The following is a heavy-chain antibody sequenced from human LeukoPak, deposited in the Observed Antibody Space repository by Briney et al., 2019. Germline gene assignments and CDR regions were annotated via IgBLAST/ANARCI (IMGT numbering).Heavy chain of an antibody. D-gene: IGHD3-9*01. Sequence: GGSLRLSCAASGFSFSGYSVNWVRQAPGKGLEWVSSISSRSSYIYYADSLKGRFTISRDNAKNSLHLQMKGLRVEDTAVYYCARGAFDYPGRDYFDYWGQGTQVTVSS. CDR2: ISSRSSYI. J-gene: IGHJ4*02. V-gene: IGHV3-21*06. CDR3: ARGAFDYPGRDYFDY. CDR1: GFSFSGYS.